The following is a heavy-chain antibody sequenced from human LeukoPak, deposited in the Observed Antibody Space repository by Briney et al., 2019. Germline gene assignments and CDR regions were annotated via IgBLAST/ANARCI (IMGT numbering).Heavy chain of an antibody. D-gene: IGHD2-8*01. CDR2: INPNSGGT. V-gene: IGHV1-2*02. CDR3: ARDEDCTNGVCYAIDY. CDR1: GYTFTGYY. J-gene: IGHJ4*02. Sequence: ASVKVSRKASGYTFTGYYMHWVRQAPGQGLEWMGWINPNSGGTNYAQKFQGRVTMTRDTSISTAYMELSRLRSDDTAVYYCARDEDCTNGVCYAIDYWGQGTLVTVSS.